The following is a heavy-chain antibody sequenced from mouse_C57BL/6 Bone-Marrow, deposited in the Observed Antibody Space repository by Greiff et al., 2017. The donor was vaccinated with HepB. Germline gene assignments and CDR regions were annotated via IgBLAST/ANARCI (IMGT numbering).Heavy chain of an antibody. Sequence: QVQLQQSGAELARPGASVKLSCKASGYTFTSYGISWVKQRTGQGLEWIGEIYPRSGNTYYNEKFKGKATLTADKSSSTAYMELRSLTSEDSAVYFCAPYYYGSSYGWFAYWGQGTMVTVSA. CDR3: APYYYGSSYGWFAY. CDR2: IYPRSGNT. J-gene: IGHJ3*01. D-gene: IGHD1-1*01. CDR1: GYTFTSYG. V-gene: IGHV1-81*01.